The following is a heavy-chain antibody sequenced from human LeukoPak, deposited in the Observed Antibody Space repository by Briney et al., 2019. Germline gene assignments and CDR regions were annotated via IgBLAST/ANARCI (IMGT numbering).Heavy chain of an antibody. CDR3: ARWGGRYPFDY. J-gene: IGHJ4*02. Sequence: GGSLRLSCAASGFTFGNYAMSWVRQAPGKGLEWVSGIGSGGLTTYYTDSVKGRFTISRDNSKNTLYLQMGSLRTEDMAVYYCARWGGRYPFDYWGQGTLVTVSS. V-gene: IGHV3-23*01. CDR1: GFTFGNYA. D-gene: IGHD6-19*01. CDR2: IGSGGLTT.